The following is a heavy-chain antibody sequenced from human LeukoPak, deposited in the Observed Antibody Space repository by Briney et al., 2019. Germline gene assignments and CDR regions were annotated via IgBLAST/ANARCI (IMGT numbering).Heavy chain of an antibody. V-gene: IGHV4-59*01. CDR1: GGPISSYD. J-gene: IGHJ4*02. D-gene: IGHD3-3*01. Sequence: PSETLSLTCTVSGGPISSYDGSWIRQPPRKQREWMGHIYYSGSTNYNHSLKSRVTISVDTSKNQFSLKLSSVTAADTAVYYCASQSSIWSGYQDTLYYFDSWGQGTLVTVSS. CDR3: ASQSSIWSGYQDTLYYFDS. CDR2: IYYSGST.